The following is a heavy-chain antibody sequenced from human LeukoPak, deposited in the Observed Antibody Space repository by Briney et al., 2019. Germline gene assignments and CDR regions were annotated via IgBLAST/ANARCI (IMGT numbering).Heavy chain of an antibody. Sequence: GGSLRLSCAASGFTFSRYWMSWVRQVPGKGLEWVANIKQDGSEKYYVDSVKGRFTISRDNAKNSLYLQMNSLRAEDTAVYYCARDGWSPDYWGQGTLVTVSS. V-gene: IGHV3-7*01. J-gene: IGHJ4*02. CDR3: ARDGWSPDY. CDR1: GFTFSRYW. CDR2: IKQDGSEK.